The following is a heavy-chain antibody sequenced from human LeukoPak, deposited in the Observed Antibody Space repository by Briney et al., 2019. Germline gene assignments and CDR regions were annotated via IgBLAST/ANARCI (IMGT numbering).Heavy chain of an antibody. D-gene: IGHD6-19*01. V-gene: IGHV4-34*01. CDR1: GGSFSGYY. CDR2: INHSGST. CDR3: ASSRATIRSSDWYSY. Sequence: SETLSLTCAVYGGSFSGYYWSWIRQPPGKGLEWIGEINHSGSTSYNPSLKSRVTISVDTSKNQFSLKLSSVTAADTAVYYCASSRATIRSSDWYSYWGQGTLVTVSS. J-gene: IGHJ4*02.